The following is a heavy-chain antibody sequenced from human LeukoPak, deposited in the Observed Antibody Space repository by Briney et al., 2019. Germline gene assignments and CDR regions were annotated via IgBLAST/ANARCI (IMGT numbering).Heavy chain of an antibody. J-gene: IGHJ4*02. CDR1: GYTFTSYG. CDR3: ARDSRWVPAADFDY. CDR2: ISAYNGNT. V-gene: IGHV1-18*01. D-gene: IGHD2-2*01. Sequence: ASVKVSCKASGYTFTSYGISWVRQAPGQGLEWMGWISAYNGNTNYAQKLQGRVTMTTDPSTSTAYMELRSMRSDDTAVYYCARDSRWVPAADFDYWGQGTLVTVSS.